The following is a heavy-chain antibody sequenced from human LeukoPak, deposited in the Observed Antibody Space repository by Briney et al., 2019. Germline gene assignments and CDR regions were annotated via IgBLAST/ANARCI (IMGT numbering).Heavy chain of an antibody. D-gene: IGHD3-22*01. CDR2: IYYSGST. J-gene: IGHJ3*02. CDR1: GGSISSYY. Sequence: SETLSLTCTVSGGSISSYYWSWIRQPPGKGLEWIGYIYYSGSTYYNPSLKSQVTISVDTSKNQFSLKLSSVTAADTAVYYCARVVYYDSSGLGDIWGQGTMVTVSS. CDR3: ARVVYYDSSGLGDI. V-gene: IGHV4-59*08.